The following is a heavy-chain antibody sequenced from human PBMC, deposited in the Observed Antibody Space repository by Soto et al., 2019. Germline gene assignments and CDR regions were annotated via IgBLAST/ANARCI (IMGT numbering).Heavy chain of an antibody. CDR2: ISDTGGGT. D-gene: IGHD2-15*01. CDR1: GFTFSSYA. CDR3: AIGRRKPSGSNRWFDP. J-gene: IGHJ5*02. Sequence: PGGSLRLSCAASGFTFSSYAMTWVRQAPGEGLEWVSTISDTGGGTFYADSVKGRFTISRDNSKNTLYLQMQSLRAEDTAIYFCAIGRRKPSGSNRWFDPWGRGPQVPVYS. V-gene: IGHV3-23*01.